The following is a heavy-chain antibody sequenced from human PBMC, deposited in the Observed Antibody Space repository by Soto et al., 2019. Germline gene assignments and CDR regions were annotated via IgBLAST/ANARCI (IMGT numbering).Heavy chain of an antibody. Sequence: ASVKVSCKASGYSFTDYHIHWVLQAPGQGLEWMGGIIPIFGTANYAQKFQGRVTITADESTSTAYMELSSLRSEDTAVYYCAARRDGYKYYYYYGMDVWGQGTTVTVSS. CDR1: GYSFTDYH. J-gene: IGHJ6*02. V-gene: IGHV1-69*13. CDR2: IIPIFGTA. D-gene: IGHD5-12*01. CDR3: AARRDGYKYYYYYGMDV.